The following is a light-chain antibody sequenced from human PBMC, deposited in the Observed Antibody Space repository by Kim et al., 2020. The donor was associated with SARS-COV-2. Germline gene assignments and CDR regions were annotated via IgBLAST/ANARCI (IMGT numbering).Light chain of an antibody. V-gene: IGKV3-20*01. CDR1: QSLSSRY. CDR2: GTS. J-gene: IGKJ2*01. CDR3: QQYGRSPRYT. Sequence: DRATLSRRASQSLSSRYLAWYKQKPGQAPRLLIYGTSTRATGIPDRFSGSGSGTDFTLTISRLEPEDSAVYYCQQYGRSPRYTFGQGTKLEI.